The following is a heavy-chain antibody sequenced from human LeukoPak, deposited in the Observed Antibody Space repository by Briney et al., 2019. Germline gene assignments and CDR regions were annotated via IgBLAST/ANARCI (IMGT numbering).Heavy chain of an antibody. J-gene: IGHJ4*02. CDR3: ARSLGAARYQFDY. V-gene: IGHV3-21*01. D-gene: IGHD6-6*01. Sequence: PGGSLRLSCAASGFTFSSYSMNWVRQAPGKGLEWVSSISSSSSYIYYADSVKDRFTLSRDSSKNTLYLQMNSLRAEDTAVYYCARSLGAARYQFDYWGQGTLVTVSS. CDR2: ISSSSSYI. CDR1: GFTFSSYS.